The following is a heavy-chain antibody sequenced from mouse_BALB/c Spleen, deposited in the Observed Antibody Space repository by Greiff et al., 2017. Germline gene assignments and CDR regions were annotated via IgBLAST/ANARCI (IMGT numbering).Heavy chain of an antibody. CDR1: GFTFSSYY. CDR3: ARRPDGYYVGPYAMDY. D-gene: IGHD2-3*01. J-gene: IGHJ4*01. V-gene: IGHV5-6-2*01. Sequence: EVKLVESGGGLVKLGGSLKLSCAASGFTFSSYYMSWVRQTPEKRLELVAAINSNGGSTYYPDTVKGRFTISRDNAKNTLYLQMSSLKSEDTALYYCARRPDGYYVGPYAMDYWGQGTSVTVSS. CDR2: INSNGGST.